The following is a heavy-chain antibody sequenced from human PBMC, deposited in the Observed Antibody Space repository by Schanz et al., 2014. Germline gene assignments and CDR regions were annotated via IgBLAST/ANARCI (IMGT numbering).Heavy chain of an antibody. J-gene: IGHJ6*02. CDR2: ISASGGST. D-gene: IGHD2-15*01. CDR1: GFAFSSYS. CDR3: AKARRKSNCSGGRCFHYSYYGMDV. V-gene: IGHV3-23*01. Sequence: EVQLLESGGGLVQPGGSLRLSCTASGFAFSSYSMNWVRQAPGKGLEWVSTISASGGSTYYADSVKGRFTISRDNSKNILYLQMNSLRAEDTAVYYCAKARRKSNCSGGRCFHYSYYGMDVWGQGTTVTVSS.